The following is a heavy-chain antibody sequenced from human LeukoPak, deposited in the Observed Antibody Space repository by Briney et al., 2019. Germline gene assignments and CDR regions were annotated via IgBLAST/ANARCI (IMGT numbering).Heavy chain of an antibody. Sequence: GGSLRLSCAASGFTFSSYSMNWVRQAPGKGLEWVSSISSSSSYIYYADSVKGRFTISRDNAKNSLYLQMNSLRAEDTAVYYCRGSYSGTKYYFDYWGQGTLVTVSS. CDR3: RGSYSGTKYYFDY. D-gene: IGHD1/OR15-1a*01. CDR1: GFTFSSYS. V-gene: IGHV3-21*01. J-gene: IGHJ4*02. CDR2: ISSSSSYI.